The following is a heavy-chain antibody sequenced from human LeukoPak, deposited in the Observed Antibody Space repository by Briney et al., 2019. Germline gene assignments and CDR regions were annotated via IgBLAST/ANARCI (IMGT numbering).Heavy chain of an antibody. Sequence: SETLSLTCAVSGGSINNYYWSWIRQPPGKGLEWIGYIYDSGSTNYNPSLKSRVTISVDTSKNQFSLKLSSVTAADTAVYYCASLEAGDYYYMDVWGKGTTVTISS. D-gene: IGHD3-10*01. CDR2: IYDSGST. J-gene: IGHJ6*03. CDR1: GGSINNYY. V-gene: IGHV4-59*08. CDR3: ASLEAGDYYYMDV.